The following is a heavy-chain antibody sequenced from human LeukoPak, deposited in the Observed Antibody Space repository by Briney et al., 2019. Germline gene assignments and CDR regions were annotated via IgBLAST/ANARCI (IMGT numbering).Heavy chain of an antibody. J-gene: IGHJ3*02. CDR2: ISYDGSNK. Sequence: GGSLRLSCAASGFTFSSYGMHWVRQAPGEGLEWVAVISYDGSNKYYADSVKGRFTISRDNSKNTLYLQMNSLRAEDTAVYYCARRRGYSSGWGGFDIWGQGTMVTVSS. CDR3: ARRRGYSSGWGGFDI. V-gene: IGHV3-30*03. D-gene: IGHD6-19*01. CDR1: GFTFSSYG.